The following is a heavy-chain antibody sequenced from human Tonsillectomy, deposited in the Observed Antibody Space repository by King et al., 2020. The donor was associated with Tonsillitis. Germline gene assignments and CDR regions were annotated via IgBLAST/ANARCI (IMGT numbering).Heavy chain of an antibody. Sequence: VQLQQWGAGLLKPSETLSLTCAVYGGSFSGYYWSWIRQPPGKGLEWIGEINHSGSTNYNPSLKSRVTVSVDTSKNQFSLKLSSVTAADPAVYYCAGGARSSSTRGWFDPWGQGTLVTVSS. V-gene: IGHV4-34*01. CDR3: AGGARSSSTRGWFDP. J-gene: IGHJ5*02. CDR2: INHSGST. CDR1: GGSFSGYY. D-gene: IGHD6-13*01.